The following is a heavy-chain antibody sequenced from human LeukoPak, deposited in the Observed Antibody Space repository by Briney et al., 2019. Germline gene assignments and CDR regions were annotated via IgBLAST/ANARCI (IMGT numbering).Heavy chain of an antibody. CDR2: IYYSGST. V-gene: IGHV4-31*03. CDR3: ARGIVVVANFDY. CDR1: GGSISSGGYY. Sequence: SETLSLICTVSGGSISSGGYYWSWIRQHPGKGLEWIGYIYYSGSTYYNPSLKSRVTISVDTSKNQFSLKLSSVTAADTAVYYCARGIVVVANFDYWGQGTLVTVSS. J-gene: IGHJ4*02. D-gene: IGHD3-22*01.